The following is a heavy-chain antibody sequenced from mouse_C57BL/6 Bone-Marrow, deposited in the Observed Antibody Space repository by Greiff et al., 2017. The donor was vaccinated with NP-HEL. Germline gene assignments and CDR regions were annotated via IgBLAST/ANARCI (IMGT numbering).Heavy chain of an antibody. J-gene: IGHJ2*01. CDR1: GYSFTSYY. CDR3: ARGYLRAFDY. D-gene: IGHD2-3*01. Sequence: QVQLQQSGPELVKPGASVKISCKASGYSFTSYYIHWVKQRPGQGLEWIGWIYPGSGNTKYNEKFKGKATLTADTSSSTAYMQLSSLTSEDSAVYYCARGYLRAFDYWGQGTTLTVSS. CDR2: IYPGSGNT. V-gene: IGHV1-66*01.